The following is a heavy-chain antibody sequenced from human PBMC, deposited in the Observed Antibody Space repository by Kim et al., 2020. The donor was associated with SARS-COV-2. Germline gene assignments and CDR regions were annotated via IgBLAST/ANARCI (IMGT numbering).Heavy chain of an antibody. Sequence: GGSLRLSCAASGFTFSNAWMSWVRQAPGKGLEWVGRIKSKIDGGTTDYAAPVKGRFTISRDGSKNTLYLQMNSLKTGETAVYYSTTGSRQLVLHYWCQGPLVTVSS. CDR1: GFTFSNAW. CDR3: TTGSRQLVLHY. CDR2: IKSKIDGGTT. J-gene: IGHJ4*02. D-gene: IGHD6-13*01. V-gene: IGHV3-15*01.